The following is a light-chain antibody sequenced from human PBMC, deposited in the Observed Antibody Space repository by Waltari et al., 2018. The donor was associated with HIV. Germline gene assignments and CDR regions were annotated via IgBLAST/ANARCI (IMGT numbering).Light chain of an antibody. CDR1: NSDVGGYNS. V-gene: IGLV2-14*01. CDR2: EVS. Sequence: QSALTQPASVSGSPGQSITISCTGTNSDVGGYNSVSWYQHHPGEAPRLMIYEVSNRPSGISNRFSGSKSGNTASLTISGLQAEDEADYFCSSSTNSSPVVFGGGTKLTVL. CDR3: SSSTNSSPVV. J-gene: IGLJ3*02.